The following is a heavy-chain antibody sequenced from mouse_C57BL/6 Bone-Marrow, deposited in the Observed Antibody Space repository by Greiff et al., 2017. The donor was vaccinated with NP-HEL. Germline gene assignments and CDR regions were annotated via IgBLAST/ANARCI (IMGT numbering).Heavy chain of an antibody. D-gene: IGHD2-12*01. CDR3: ARRYRGLYYYAMDY. J-gene: IGHJ4*01. CDR2: ISSGSSTI. CDR1: GFTFSDYG. V-gene: IGHV5-17*01. Sequence: EVMLVESGGGLVKPGGSLKLSCAASGFTFSDYGMHWVRQAPEKGLEWVAYISSGSSTIYYADPVKGRFTISRDNDKNTLFLQMTSLMSEDTAMYYCARRYRGLYYYAMDYWGQGTSVTVSS.